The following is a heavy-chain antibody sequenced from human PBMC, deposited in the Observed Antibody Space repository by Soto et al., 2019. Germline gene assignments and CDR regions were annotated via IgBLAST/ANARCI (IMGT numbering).Heavy chain of an antibody. CDR3: TTDSITIFGVVGQSTLYYYYGMDV. V-gene: IGHV3-15*07. J-gene: IGHJ6*02. CDR2: IKSKTDGGTT. Sequence: EVQLVESGGGLVQPGGSLRLSCAASGFTFSNAWMNWVRQAPGKGLEWVGRIKSKTDGGTTDYAAPVKGRFTISRDDSKNTLYLQMNSLKTEDTAVYYCTTDSITIFGVVGQSTLYYYYGMDVWGQGTTVTVSS. CDR1: GFTFSNAW. D-gene: IGHD3-3*01.